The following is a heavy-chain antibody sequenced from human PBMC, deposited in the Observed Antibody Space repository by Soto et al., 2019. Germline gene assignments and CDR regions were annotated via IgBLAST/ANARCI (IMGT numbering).Heavy chain of an antibody. CDR3: TRDASRDSSARGWFDP. Sequence: GSLRLSCAASGFTFRIFTMNWVRQAPGKGLEWASTISSNSAYIYYTDALRGRFTISRDNAKNSLHLQMNSLRAEDTAVYYCTRDASRDSSARGWFDPWGPGTLVTVSS. D-gene: IGHD6-13*01. J-gene: IGHJ5*02. CDR1: GFTFRIFT. CDR2: ISSNSAYI. V-gene: IGHV3-21*01.